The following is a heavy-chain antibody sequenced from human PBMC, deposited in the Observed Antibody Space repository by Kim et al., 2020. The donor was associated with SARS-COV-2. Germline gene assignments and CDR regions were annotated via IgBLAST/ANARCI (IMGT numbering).Heavy chain of an antibody. CDR3: ARDPMVRGVMDV. V-gene: IGHV3-33*01. CDR2: IWYDGSNK. Sequence: GGSLRLSCAASGFTFSSYGMHWVRQAPGKGLEWVAVIWYDGSNKYYADSVKGRFTISRDNSKNTLYLQMNSLRAEATAVYYWARDPMVRGVMDVWGHGTTVTVSS. CDR1: GFTFSSYG. D-gene: IGHD3-10*01. J-gene: IGHJ6*02.